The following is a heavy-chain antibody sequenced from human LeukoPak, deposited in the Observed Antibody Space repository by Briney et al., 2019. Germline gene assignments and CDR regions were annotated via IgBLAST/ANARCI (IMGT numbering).Heavy chain of an antibody. CDR2: ISYDGSYK. CDR3: AKDLFDRSGPLDY. CDR1: GFTFSSYG. Sequence: GGCLRLSCEASGFTFSSYGMHWVRQAPGKGLEWVAVISYDGSYKYYADSGKGRFTISRDNSKNTLYVQMNSLRAEDTAVYYCAKDLFDRSGPLDYWGQGILVTVSS. J-gene: IGHJ4*02. V-gene: IGHV3-30*18. D-gene: IGHD3-22*01.